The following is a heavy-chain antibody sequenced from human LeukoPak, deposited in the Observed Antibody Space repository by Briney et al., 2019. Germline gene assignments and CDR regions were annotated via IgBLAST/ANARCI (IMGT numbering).Heavy chain of an antibody. CDR2: IYYSGST. J-gene: IGHJ3*02. V-gene: IGHV4-59*01. Sequence: SETLCLTCTVSGGSISIYYWSWILQPPGKGLEWMGYIYYSGSTTYNPSLKSRVTISVDTSKNRFSLQLSSVPAADTAAYYCVRSNGYNYRLDDFDIWGQGTMVTASS. D-gene: IGHD5-24*01. CDR3: VRSNGYNYRLDDFDI. CDR1: GGSISIYY.